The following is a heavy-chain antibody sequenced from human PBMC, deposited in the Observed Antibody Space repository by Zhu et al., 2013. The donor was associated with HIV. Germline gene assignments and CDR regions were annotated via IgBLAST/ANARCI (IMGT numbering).Heavy chain of an antibody. CDR3: AREIGEGSGYDLGAFDY. CDR2: IIPIFGTP. Sequence: QVQLMQSGAEVKKPGSSVKVSCRTSGGTFSSYGVSWVRQAPGQGLEWMGGIIPIFGTPNYAQKFQGRVTITADVATNTAYMELSSLRSEDTAVYYCAREIGEGSGYDLGAFDYWGQGTLITVSS. CDR1: GGTFSSYG. V-gene: IGHV1-69*01. J-gene: IGHJ4*02. D-gene: IGHD5-12*01.